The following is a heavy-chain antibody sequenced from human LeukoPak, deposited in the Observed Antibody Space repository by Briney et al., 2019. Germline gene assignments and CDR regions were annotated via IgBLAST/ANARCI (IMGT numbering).Heavy chain of an antibody. V-gene: IGHV3-30*04. D-gene: IGHD5-18*01. CDR3: ARDIISYGSPYGMDV. CDR1: GFTFSSYS. J-gene: IGHJ6*02. CDR2: IPYDGRNK. Sequence: GGSLRLSCAASGFTFSSYSMHWVRQAPGKGLEWVAVIPYDGRNKYYADSVKGRFTISRDTSKNTLYLQMNSLRPEDTAVYYCARDIISYGSPYGMDVWGQGTTVTVSS.